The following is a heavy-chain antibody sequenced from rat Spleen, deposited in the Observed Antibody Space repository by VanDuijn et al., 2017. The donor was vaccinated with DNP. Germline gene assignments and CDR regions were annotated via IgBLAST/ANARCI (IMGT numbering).Heavy chain of an antibody. CDR1: GFSITSKY. D-gene: IGHD1-5*01. CDR2: ISYSGST. J-gene: IGHJ2*01. V-gene: IGHV3-1*01. CDR3: ARWNIGTSTLDY. Sequence: EVQLRESGPGLVKPSQSLSLTCSVTGFSITSKYWAWIRKFPGNKMEWIGHISYSGSTSYHPSLKSRIYITRDTSKNQFFLQLSSVTTEDTATYYCARWNIGTSTLDYWGQGVMVTVSS.